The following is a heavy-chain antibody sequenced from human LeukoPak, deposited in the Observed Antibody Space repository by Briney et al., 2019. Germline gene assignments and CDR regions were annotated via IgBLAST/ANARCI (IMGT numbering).Heavy chain of an antibody. V-gene: IGHV3-23*01. Sequence: GGSLRLSCVVSGFTFSNYAMNWVRQAPGKGLEWVSTMSSSGASTYYADSVKGRFTISRDNSKNTLYVQRDSLRAEGTAVYYCAKHSGSYYKHYFDYWGQGTLVTVSS. D-gene: IGHD1-26*01. CDR2: MSSSGAST. CDR3: AKHSGSYYKHYFDY. CDR1: GFTFSNYA. J-gene: IGHJ4*02.